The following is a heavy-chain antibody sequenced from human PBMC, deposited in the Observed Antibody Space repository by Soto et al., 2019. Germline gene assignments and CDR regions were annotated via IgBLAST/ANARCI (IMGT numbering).Heavy chain of an antibody. V-gene: IGHV6-1*01. J-gene: IGHJ5*02. CDR2: TYYRSKWYN. CDR3: ARSRSQTYNRFDP. Sequence: SHTLSLTCVISGYSVASNSAAWNWIRQSPSRGLEWLGRTYYRSKWYNDYAHSVKSRITINPDTSKNQFSLQLNSVTPEDTAVYYCARSRSQTYNRFDPWGQGTLVTVSS. CDR1: GYSVASNSAA.